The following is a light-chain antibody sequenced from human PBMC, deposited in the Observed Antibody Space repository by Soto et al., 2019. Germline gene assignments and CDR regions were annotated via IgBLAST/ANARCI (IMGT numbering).Light chain of an antibody. V-gene: IGLV2-8*01. J-gene: IGLJ3*02. CDR3: ASYAGSDFWV. CDR2: DVT. CDR1: SSDVGGYRY. Sequence: QSALTQPASVSGSPGQSITISCTGTSSDVGGYRYVSWYQQHPGKAPKLIIHDVTERPSGVPDRFSGSKSGITASLTVSGLQAADEAHYYCASYAGSDFWVFGGGTKLTVL.